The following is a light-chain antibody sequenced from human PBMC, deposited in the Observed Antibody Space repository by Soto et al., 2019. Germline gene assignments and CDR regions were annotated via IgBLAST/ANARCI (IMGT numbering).Light chain of an antibody. Sequence: DVQMTQSPSSVSASVGARVTITSRARQAVSRWLARYQQKPGKAPKFLIYAASNLQSGDPSTFRGRGSGTNFTRAIDTLEHEDVRAYYCQQGSNFAITFGRGTLLELK. CDR3: QQGSNFAIT. J-gene: IGKJ5*01. V-gene: IGKV1D-12*01. CDR1: QAVSRW. CDR2: AAS.